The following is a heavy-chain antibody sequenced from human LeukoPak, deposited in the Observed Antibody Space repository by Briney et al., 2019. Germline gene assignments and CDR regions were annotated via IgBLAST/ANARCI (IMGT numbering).Heavy chain of an antibody. CDR3: AKRGSVHNYYYYYMDV. CDR1: GFTFSSYG. CDR2: ITSSGTT. V-gene: IGHV3-48*04. J-gene: IGHJ6*03. Sequence: GGSLRLSCAASGFTFSSYGMSWVRQAPGKGLEWISYITSSGTTYYVDSVKGRFTISRDNAKTSLYLQMNSLRAEDTAVYYCAKRGSVHNYYYYYMDVWGKGTTVTVSS. D-gene: IGHD2-15*01.